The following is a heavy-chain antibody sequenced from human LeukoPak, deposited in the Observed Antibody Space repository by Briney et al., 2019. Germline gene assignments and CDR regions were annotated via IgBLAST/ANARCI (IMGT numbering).Heavy chain of an antibody. J-gene: IGHJ4*02. V-gene: IGHV3-23*01. CDR3: ARSDCGGDCHLLDY. Sequence: PGGSLRLSCAASGFTFSTYNMNWVRQAPGKGLEWVSHFGGSGGTIYYADSMKGRFTISRDNSKNTLYLQMNCLRAEDTAVYYCARSDCGGDCHLLDYWGQGTLVTVSS. CDR1: GFTFSTYN. CDR2: FGGSGGTI. D-gene: IGHD2-21*02.